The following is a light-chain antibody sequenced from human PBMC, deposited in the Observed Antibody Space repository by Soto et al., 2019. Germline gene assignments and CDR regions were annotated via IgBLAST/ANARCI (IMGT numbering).Light chain of an antibody. CDR2: DVS. Sequence: QSALTQPASVSGSPGQSITISCTGTSSDVGGYNYVSWYQQHPGKAPKLMIYDVSNRPSGVSNRFSGSKSGNTASLTISGLQAEGEADYYCSSYTSSSTLMVFGGGTKLPVL. J-gene: IGLJ2*01. V-gene: IGLV2-14*01. CDR3: SSYTSSSTLMV. CDR1: SSDVGGYNY.